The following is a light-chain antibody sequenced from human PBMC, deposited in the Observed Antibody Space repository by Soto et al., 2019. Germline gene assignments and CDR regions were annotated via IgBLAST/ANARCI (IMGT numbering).Light chain of an antibody. CDR3: GTWDSSLTIGVI. V-gene: IGLV1-51*01. J-gene: IGLJ2*01. CDR2: DNQ. CDR1: SSNVGKNF. Sequence: QSALTQPPSVSAAPGQKVSISCSGSSSNVGKNFVSWYQHVPGKAPKLLIYDNQKRPSGIPDRFSASKSGTLATLGITGLQTGDEAYYYCGTWDSSLTIGVIFGGGTKLTVL.